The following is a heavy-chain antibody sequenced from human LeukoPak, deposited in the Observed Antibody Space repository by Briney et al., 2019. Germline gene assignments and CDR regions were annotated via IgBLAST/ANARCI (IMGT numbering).Heavy chain of an antibody. CDR2: IYTSGST. D-gene: IGHD1-26*01. V-gene: IGHV4-4*07. Sequence: PSETLSLTCTVSGGSISSYYWSWIRQPAGKGLEWMGRIYTSGSTNYNPSLQSRVNMSVDTFKNQFSLKLSSVTAADTAVYYCARVVSMGATGWFDPWGQGTLVTVSS. J-gene: IGHJ5*02. CDR1: GGSISSYY. CDR3: ARVVSMGATGWFDP.